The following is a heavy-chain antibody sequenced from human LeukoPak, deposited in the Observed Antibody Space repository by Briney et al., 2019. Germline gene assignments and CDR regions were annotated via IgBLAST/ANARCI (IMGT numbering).Heavy chain of an antibody. CDR3: ASGGLRDPRYYFDY. CDR2: INTDGSST. CDR1: GFTFSSYW. Sequence: GGSLRLSCAASGFTFSSYWMHWVRQAPGKGLVWVSRINTDGSSTSYADSVKGRFTISRDNAKNTLYLQMNSLRAEDTAVYYCASGGLRDPRYYFDYWGQGTLVTVSS. D-gene: IGHD5-12*01. J-gene: IGHJ4*02. V-gene: IGHV3-74*01.